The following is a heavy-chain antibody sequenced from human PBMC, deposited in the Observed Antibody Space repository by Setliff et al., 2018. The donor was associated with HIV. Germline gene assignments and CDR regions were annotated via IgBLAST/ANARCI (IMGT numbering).Heavy chain of an antibody. CDR2: MNPNSGAT. V-gene: IGHV1-8*01. J-gene: IGHJ4*02. CDR1: GYTFANYD. D-gene: IGHD1-1*01. Sequence: ASVKVSCKASGYTFANYDLSWVRQATGQGLEWMGWMNPNSGATAYAQKFQGRVTMTRNTSITTAYMEVSSLRAEDTALYYCAKVKVPTTDLYFLDYWGQGTPVTVSS. CDR3: AKVKVPTTDLYFLDY.